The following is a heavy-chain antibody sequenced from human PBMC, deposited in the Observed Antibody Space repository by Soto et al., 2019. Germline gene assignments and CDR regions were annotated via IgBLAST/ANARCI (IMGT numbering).Heavy chain of an antibody. CDR1: GASISACAYY. Sequence: SETLSVTCTVSGASISACAYYWGWILQHPGKGLEWIGYIYYNGNSYYSPSLKGRVSISPDTSKNQFSLKLSSVTAADTAVYYCARDERYSNYFDYWGRGTLVTVSS. CDR3: ARDERYSNYFDY. D-gene: IGHD1-1*01. V-gene: IGHV4-31*03. J-gene: IGHJ4*02. CDR2: IYYNGNS.